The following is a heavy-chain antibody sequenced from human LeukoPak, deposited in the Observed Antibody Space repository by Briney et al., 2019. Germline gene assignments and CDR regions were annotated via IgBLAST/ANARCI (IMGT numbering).Heavy chain of an antibody. CDR3: VRDYCSGGSCYESKWFDP. D-gene: IGHD2-15*01. CDR2: IWFDGSNR. V-gene: IGHV3-33*01. J-gene: IGHJ5*02. CDR1: GFTFSKYG. Sequence: QTGGSLRLSCAASGFTFSKYGMHWVRQAPGKGLEWVAVIWFDGSNRNHADAVKGRFTISRDNSKNTLFLQMNSLRAEDTAVYFCVRDYCSGGSCYESKWFDPWGQGTLVTVSS.